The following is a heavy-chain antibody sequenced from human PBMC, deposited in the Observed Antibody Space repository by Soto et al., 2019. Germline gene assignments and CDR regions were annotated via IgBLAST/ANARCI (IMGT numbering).Heavy chain of an antibody. CDR1: GGSISSYD. CDR2: IYYSGST. D-gene: IGHD3-3*01. J-gene: IGHJ5*02. V-gene: IGHV4-59*08. CDR3: ATLRFLEWSDNWFDP. Sequence: SETLSLTCTVSGGSISSYDWSWIRQPPGKGLEWIGYIYYSGSTNYNPSLKSRVTISVDTSKNQFSLKLSSVTAADTAAYYCATLRFLEWSDNWFDPWGQGTLVTVSS.